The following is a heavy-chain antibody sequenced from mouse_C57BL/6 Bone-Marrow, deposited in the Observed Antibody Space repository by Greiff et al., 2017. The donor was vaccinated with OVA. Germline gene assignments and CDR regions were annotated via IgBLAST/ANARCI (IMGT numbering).Heavy chain of an antibody. Sequence: DVMLVESGGGLVQPGGSMKLSCAASGFTFSDAWMDWVRQSPEKGLEWVAEIRNKANNHATYYAESVKGRFTISRDDSKSSVYLQMNSLRAEDTGIYYCTRPSNWAYWYFDVWGTGTTVTVSS. CDR2: IRNKANNHAT. CDR3: TRPSNWAYWYFDV. V-gene: IGHV6-6*01. J-gene: IGHJ1*03. D-gene: IGHD4-1*01. CDR1: GFTFSDAW.